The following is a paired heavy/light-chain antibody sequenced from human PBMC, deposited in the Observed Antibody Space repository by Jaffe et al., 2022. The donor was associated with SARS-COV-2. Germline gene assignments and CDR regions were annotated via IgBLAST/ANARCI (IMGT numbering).Light chain of an antibody. CDR3: SSYMTSSSLYV. CDR1: SSDVGVYNY. V-gene: IGLV2-14*03. J-gene: IGLJ1*01. CDR2: DVN. Sequence: QSALTQPASVSGSPGQSITISCTGTSSDVGVYNYVSWYQQHPGKAPKLMIYDVNNRPSGVSNRFSGSKSGNTASLSISGLQAEDEADYYCSSYMTSSSLYVFGTGTKVTVL.
Heavy chain of an antibody. J-gene: IGHJ4*02. CDR1: GFTFSSYA. Sequence: EVQLVESGGGLVQPGGSLRLSCAASGFTFSSYAMSWVRQAPGKGLEWVSTIGSSGATTKYADSVKGRFTISRDNSKNTLYLQMNSLSAEDTAIYFCAKRGTTVTTRNFDYWGQGTLVTVSS. CDR3: AKRGTTVTTRNFDY. CDR2: IGSSGATT. V-gene: IGHV3-23*04. D-gene: IGHD4-17*01.